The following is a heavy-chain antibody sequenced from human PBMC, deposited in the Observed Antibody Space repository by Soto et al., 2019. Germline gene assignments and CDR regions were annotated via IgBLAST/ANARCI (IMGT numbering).Heavy chain of an antibody. J-gene: IGHJ4*02. V-gene: IGHV4-39*01. CDR1: GESISSSSYY. CDR2: IYYSGRT. CDR3: ARQRTTVVTQAYFDH. D-gene: IGHD2-21*02. Sequence: SETLSLTCIVSGESISSSSYYWGWIRQPPGKGLEWIGSIYYSGRTYYNPSFKSRVTISIDTSKNQFSLKLSSVTATDTAVYYCARQRTTVVTQAYFDHWGQGTLVTVS.